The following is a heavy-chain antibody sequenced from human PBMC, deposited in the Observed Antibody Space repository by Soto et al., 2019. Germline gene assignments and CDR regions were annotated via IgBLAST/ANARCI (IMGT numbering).Heavy chain of an antibody. D-gene: IGHD6-19*01. Sequence: LSLTCAVYGGSFSGYYWSWIRQPPGKGLEWIGEINHSGSTNYNPSLKSRVTISVDTSKNQFSLKLSSVTAADTAVYYCAGLAVAGTAYDYWGQGTLVTVSS. J-gene: IGHJ4*02. V-gene: IGHV4-34*01. CDR2: INHSGST. CDR1: GGSFSGYY. CDR3: AGLAVAGTAYDY.